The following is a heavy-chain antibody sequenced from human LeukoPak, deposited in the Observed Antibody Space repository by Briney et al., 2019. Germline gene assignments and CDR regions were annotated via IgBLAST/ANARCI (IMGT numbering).Heavy chain of an antibody. D-gene: IGHD6-13*01. CDR1: GGTFSSCA. V-gene: IGHV1-69*05. Sequence: GASVTVPCKASGGTFSSCAISWVRQAPGQGLEWMGGIIPIFGTANYAQKFQGRVTITTDESTSTAYMELSSLRSEDTAVYYCARGRRATAAGPYYFDYWGQGTLVTVSS. CDR2: IIPIFGTA. CDR3: ARGRRATAAGPYYFDY. J-gene: IGHJ4*02.